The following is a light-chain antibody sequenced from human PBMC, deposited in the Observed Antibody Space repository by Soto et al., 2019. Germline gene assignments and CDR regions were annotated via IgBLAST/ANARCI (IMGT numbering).Light chain of an antibody. CDR3: QTWATGILV. Sequence: QLVLTQSPSASASLGASVKLTCTLSSGHSSYAIAWHQQQPEKGPRYLMKLNSDGSHSKGDEIPDRFSGSSSGAERYLTISSLQSEDEADYYCQTWATGILVFGGGTKLTVL. CDR2: LNSDGSH. J-gene: IGLJ2*01. V-gene: IGLV4-69*01. CDR1: SGHSSYA.